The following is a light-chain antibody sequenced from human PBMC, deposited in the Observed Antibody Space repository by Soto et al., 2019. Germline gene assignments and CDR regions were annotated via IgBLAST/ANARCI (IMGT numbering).Light chain of an antibody. J-gene: IGKJ5*01. CDR3: QQYNNWPPIT. CDR1: QSVRSN. V-gene: IGKV3-15*01. Sequence: EIVMTQSPATMSVSPGERATLSCRASQSVRSNLAWYQQKPGQAPRLLIYGASTRATGIPARFSGSGPGTEFTLTVSSLQSEDFAVYYCQQYNNWPPITFGQGTRLEIK. CDR2: GAS.